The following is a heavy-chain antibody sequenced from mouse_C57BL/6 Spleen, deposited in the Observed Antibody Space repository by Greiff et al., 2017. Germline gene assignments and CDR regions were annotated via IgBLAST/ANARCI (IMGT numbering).Heavy chain of an antibody. J-gene: IGHJ1*03. D-gene: IGHD2-4*01. CDR2: IHPSDSDT. CDR3: AMAPYDYFWYFDV. Sequence: QVQLKQPGAELVKPGASVKVSCKASGYTFTSYWMHWVKQRPGQGLEWIGRIHPSDSDTNYNQKFKGKATLTVDKSSSTAYMQLSSLTSEDSAVYYCAMAPYDYFWYFDVWGTGTTVTVSS. CDR1: GYTFTSYW. V-gene: IGHV1-74*01.